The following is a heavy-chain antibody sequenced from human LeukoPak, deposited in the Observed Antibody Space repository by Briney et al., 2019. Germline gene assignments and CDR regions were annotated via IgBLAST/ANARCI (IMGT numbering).Heavy chain of an antibody. CDR1: GYTFTGYH. Sequence: GASVNVSCKASGYTFTGYHMHCVRQAPGQGLEWMGWINPNSGGTKYAQKFQGRVTMTRDTSITTAYMELTSLEFDDTAVYYCARTRLTGDPYEAFDIWGQGTMVTVSS. V-gene: IGHV1-2*02. D-gene: IGHD7-27*01. CDR3: ARTRLTGDPYEAFDI. CDR2: INPNSGGT. J-gene: IGHJ3*02.